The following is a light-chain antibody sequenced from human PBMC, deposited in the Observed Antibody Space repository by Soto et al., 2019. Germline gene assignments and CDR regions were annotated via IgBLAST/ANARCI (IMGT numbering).Light chain of an antibody. CDR2: AAS. V-gene: IGKV1-9*01. CDR3: QQFKSYPIT. CDR1: QGISSY. J-gene: IGKJ5*01. Sequence: DIPLTQSPSFLSASVGDRVTITCRASQGISSYLAWYQQKPGKAPKLLIYAASTLQSGVPSRFSGSGSGTEFTLTISSLQPEDFATYYCQQFKSYPITFGQGTRLENK.